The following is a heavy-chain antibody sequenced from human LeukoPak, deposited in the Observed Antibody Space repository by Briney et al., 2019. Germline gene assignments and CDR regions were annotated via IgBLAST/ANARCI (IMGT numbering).Heavy chain of an antibody. CDR1: GGSISSYY. J-gene: IGHJ6*02. V-gene: IGHV4-59*01. CDR2: IYYSGST. Sequence: SETLSLTCTVSGGSISSYYWSWIRQPPGKGLEWIGYIYYSGSTNYNPSLKSRVTISVDTSKNQFSLKLSSVTAADTAVYYCARTPMAAAYGMDVWGQGTTVTVSS. CDR3: ARTPMAAAYGMDV. D-gene: IGHD6-13*01.